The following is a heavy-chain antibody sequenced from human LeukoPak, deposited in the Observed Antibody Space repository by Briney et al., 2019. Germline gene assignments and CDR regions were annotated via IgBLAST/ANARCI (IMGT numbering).Heavy chain of an antibody. CDR1: GGSISSSSYY. CDR2: IYYSGST. D-gene: IGHD6-19*01. V-gene: IGHV4-39*01. Sequence: SETLSLTCTVSGGSISSSSYYWSWIRQPPGKGLEWIGSIYYSGSTYYNPSLKSRVTISVDTSKNQFSLKLSSVTAADTAVYYCARDEEQWLKNYGMDVWGQGTTVTVSS. CDR3: ARDEEQWLKNYGMDV. J-gene: IGHJ6*02.